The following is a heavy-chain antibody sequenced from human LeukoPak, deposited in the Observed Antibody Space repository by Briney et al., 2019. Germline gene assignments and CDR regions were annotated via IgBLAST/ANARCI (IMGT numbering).Heavy chain of an antibody. D-gene: IGHD6-19*01. V-gene: IGHV3-23*01. CDR2: ISGSGGST. CDR1: GFTFSSYA. CDR3: ARALAVAGPIDY. Sequence: GGSLRLSCAASGFTFSSYAMSRVRQAPGKGLEWVSAISGSGGSTYYADSVKGRFTISRDNSKNTLYLQMNSLRAEDTAVYYCARALAVAGPIDYWGQGTLVTVSS. J-gene: IGHJ4*02.